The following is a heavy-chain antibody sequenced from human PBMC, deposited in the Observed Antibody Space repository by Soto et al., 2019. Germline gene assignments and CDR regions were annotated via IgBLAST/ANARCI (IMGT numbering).Heavy chain of an antibody. J-gene: IGHJ6*02. D-gene: IGHD2-21*02. V-gene: IGHV2-5*02. Sequence: QITLKESGPTLVKPTQTLTLTCTFSAFSLSTGGVGVGWIRQPPGKALEWLALIYWDDDKRYSPSLRSRLTIHKDTYKNHVVLTMTNMDPVDTATYYCIQSRCGGDCLQSYASYYYYGMDVWGQGTTVTVSS. CDR2: IYWDDDK. CDR3: IQSRCGGDCLQSYASYYYYGMDV. CDR1: AFSLSTGGVG.